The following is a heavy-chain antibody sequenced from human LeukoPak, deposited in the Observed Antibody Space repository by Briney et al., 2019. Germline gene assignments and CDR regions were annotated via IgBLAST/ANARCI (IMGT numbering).Heavy chain of an antibody. CDR1: GGSISSSNW. V-gene: IGHV4-4*02. CDR2: IYHSGST. Sequence: PSETLSLTCAVSGGSISSSNWWSWVRPPPGKGLEWIGEIYHSGSTNYNPSLKSRVTISVDKSKNQFSLKLSSVTAADTAVYYCARHWYSSSWGNDYWGQGTLVTVSS. CDR3: ARHWYSSSWGNDY. D-gene: IGHD6-13*01. J-gene: IGHJ4*02.